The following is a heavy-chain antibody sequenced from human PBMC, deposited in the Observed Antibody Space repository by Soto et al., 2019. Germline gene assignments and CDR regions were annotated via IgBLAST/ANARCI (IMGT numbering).Heavy chain of an antibody. D-gene: IGHD6-13*01. CDR2: IYSGGST. CDR3: ARGRGQQLVSAFDI. J-gene: IGHJ3*02. Sequence: EVQLVESGGGLIQPGGSLRLSCAASGFTVSSNYMSWVRQAPGKGLEWVSVIYSGGSTYYADSVKGRFTISRDNSKNTLYLQMNSLRAEDTAVYYCARGRGQQLVSAFDIWGQGTMVTVSS. V-gene: IGHV3-53*01. CDR1: GFTVSSNY.